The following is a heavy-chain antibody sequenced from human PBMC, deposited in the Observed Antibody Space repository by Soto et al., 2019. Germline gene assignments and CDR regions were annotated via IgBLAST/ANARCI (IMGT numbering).Heavy chain of an antibody. V-gene: IGHV3-23*01. J-gene: IGHJ4*02. CDR1: GFTFSSYA. CDR3: AKASQGSGYSYAHKGGIDY. D-gene: IGHD5-18*01. CDR2: ISGSGGST. Sequence: GGSLRLSCAASGFTFSSYAMSWVRQAPGKGLEWVSAISGSGGSTYYADSVKGRFTISRDNSKNTLYLQMNSLRAEDTAVYYCAKASQGSGYSYAHKGGIDYWGQGTLVTVSS.